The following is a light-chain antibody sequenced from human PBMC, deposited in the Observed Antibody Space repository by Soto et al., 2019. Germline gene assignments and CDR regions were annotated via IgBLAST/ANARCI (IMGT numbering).Light chain of an antibody. V-gene: IGKV1-9*01. CDR3: QQFNSYPVT. CDR1: QGASNY. CDR2: AAS. Sequence: IQLTQSPSFLSASIGERVTITCRASQGASNYLAWYQQKSGQAPKLLIYAASTSHSGVPSRFSGSGYGTEFTLTISGLQPEDFATYYCQQFNSYPVTFGPGTKVEIK. J-gene: IGKJ3*01.